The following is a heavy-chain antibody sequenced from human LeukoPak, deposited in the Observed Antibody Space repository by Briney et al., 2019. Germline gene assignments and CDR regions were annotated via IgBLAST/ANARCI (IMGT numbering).Heavy chain of an antibody. D-gene: IGHD3-3*01. V-gene: IGHV3-21*01. J-gene: IGHJ6*03. Sequence: GGSLRLSCAASGFTFSSYSMDWVRQAPGKGLEWVSSISSSSSYIYYADSVKGRFTISRDNAKNSLYLQMNSLRAEDTAVYYCARAQSLSGVVKPLYYYYYYMDVWGKGTTVTVSS. CDR2: ISSSSSYI. CDR1: GFTFSSYS. CDR3: ARAQSLSGVVKPLYYYYYYMDV.